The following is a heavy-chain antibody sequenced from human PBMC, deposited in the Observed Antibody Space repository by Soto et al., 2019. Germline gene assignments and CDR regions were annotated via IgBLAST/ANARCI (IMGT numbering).Heavy chain of an antibody. Sequence: SETLSLTCAVYGGSFSGYYWSWIRQPPGKGLEWIGEINHSGSTNYNPSLKSRVTISVDTSKNQFSLKLSSVTAADTAVYYCARAGITIFGVVTFYYYGMDVWGQGTTVTVSS. CDR3: ARAGITIFGVVTFYYYGMDV. V-gene: IGHV4-34*01. CDR2: INHSGST. J-gene: IGHJ6*02. D-gene: IGHD3-3*01. CDR1: GGSFSGYY.